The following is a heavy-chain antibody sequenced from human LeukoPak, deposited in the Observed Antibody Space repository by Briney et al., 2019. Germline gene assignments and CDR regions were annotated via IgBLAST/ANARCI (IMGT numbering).Heavy chain of an antibody. V-gene: IGHV1-69*04. CDR3: ARAPTRRYCSSTSCPNWFDP. CDR1: GGTFSSYA. J-gene: IGHJ5*02. Sequence: ASVKVSCKASGGTFSSYATSWVRQAPGQGLEWMGRIIPILAITNYAQKFQGRVTITADESTSTAYMELSSLRSEDTAVYYCARAPTRRYCSSTSCPNWFDPWGQGTLVTVSS. CDR2: IIPILAIT. D-gene: IGHD2-2*01.